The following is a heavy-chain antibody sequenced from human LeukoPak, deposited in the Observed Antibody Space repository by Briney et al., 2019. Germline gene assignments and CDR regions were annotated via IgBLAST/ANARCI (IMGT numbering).Heavy chain of an antibody. CDR3: ARDPIAAAEDY. Sequence: GGSLRLSCAASGFTFSSYAMHWVRQAPGKGLEWVAVISYDGSNKYYADSVKGRFTISRDNSKNTLYLQMNSLRAEDTAVYYCARDPIAAAEDYWGQGTLVTVSS. J-gene: IGHJ4*02. CDR1: GFTFSSYA. CDR2: ISYDGSNK. D-gene: IGHD6-13*01. V-gene: IGHV3-30-3*01.